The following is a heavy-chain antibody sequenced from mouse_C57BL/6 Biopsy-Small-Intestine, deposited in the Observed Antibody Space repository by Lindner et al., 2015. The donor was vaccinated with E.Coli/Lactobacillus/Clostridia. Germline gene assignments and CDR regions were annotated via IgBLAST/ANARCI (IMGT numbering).Heavy chain of an antibody. D-gene: IGHD2-13*01. CDR1: GYAFSSSW. V-gene: IGHV1-82*01. J-gene: IGHJ4*01. CDR3: ARGWTRAMDS. Sequence: VQLQESGPELVKPGASVKISCKASGYAFSSSWMNWVKQRPGKGLEWIGRIYLGDGDINYNGKFKGKATLTADTSSNTAYMQLSSLTTEDSAIYYCARGWTRAMDSWGQGTSVTVSS. CDR2: IYLGDGDI.